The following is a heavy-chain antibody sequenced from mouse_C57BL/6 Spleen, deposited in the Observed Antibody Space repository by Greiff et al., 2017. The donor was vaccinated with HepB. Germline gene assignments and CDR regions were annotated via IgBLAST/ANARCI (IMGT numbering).Heavy chain of an antibody. CDR2: INPSSGYT. Sequence: VKLMESGAELAKPGASVKLSCKASGYTFTSYWMHWVKQRPGQGLEWIGYINPSSGYTKYNQKFKDKATLTADKSSSTAYMQLSSLTYEDAAVYYCASGPFTTVDAMDYWGQGTSVTVSS. D-gene: IGHD1-1*01. J-gene: IGHJ4*01. V-gene: IGHV1-7*01. CDR3: ASGPFTTVDAMDY. CDR1: GYTFTSYW.